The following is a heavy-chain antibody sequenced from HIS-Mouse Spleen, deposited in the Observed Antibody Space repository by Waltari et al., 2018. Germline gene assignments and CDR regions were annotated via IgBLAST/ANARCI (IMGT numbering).Heavy chain of an antibody. CDR2: ISGRGGST. J-gene: IGHJ4*02. CDR1: GFTFSSYA. CDR3: AKAYYDFWSGFDY. Sequence: EVQLLESGGGLVQPGGSLRLSCAASGFTFSSYAMSWVRQAPGKGLEWVSVISGRGGSTYYADAVKGRFTISRDNSKNTLYLQMNSLRAEDTAVYYCAKAYYDFWSGFDYWGQGTLVTVSS. D-gene: IGHD3-3*01. V-gene: IGHV3-23*01.